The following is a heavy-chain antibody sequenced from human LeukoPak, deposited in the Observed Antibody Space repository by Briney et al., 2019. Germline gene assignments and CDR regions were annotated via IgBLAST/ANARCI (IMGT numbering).Heavy chain of an antibody. CDR3: ARAYYYDSSGYYSKYWYFDL. Sequence: PSETLSLTCTVSGDSISSYCWSWIRQPPGKGLEWIGYIYYSGSTNYNPSLKSRVTISGDTSKDQFSLKLSSVTAADTAVYYCARAYYYDSSGYYSKYWYFDLWGRGTLVTVSS. J-gene: IGHJ2*01. V-gene: IGHV4-59*01. CDR1: GDSISSYC. CDR2: IYYSGST. D-gene: IGHD3-22*01.